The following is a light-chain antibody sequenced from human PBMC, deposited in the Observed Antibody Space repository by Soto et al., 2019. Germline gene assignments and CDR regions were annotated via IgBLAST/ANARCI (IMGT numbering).Light chain of an antibody. CDR3: QHYYNWPPGGT. J-gene: IGKJ1*01. V-gene: IGKV3-15*01. CDR2: DAS. Sequence: EIVMTQSPATLSVSPGGEATLSCRASQSVRRNLAWYQQKPGQAPSLLIFDASTRATGVPARFSGSGSGTAFTRTISSLQSEDFAVYYCQHYYNWPPGGTFGQGTKVEI. CDR1: QSVRRN.